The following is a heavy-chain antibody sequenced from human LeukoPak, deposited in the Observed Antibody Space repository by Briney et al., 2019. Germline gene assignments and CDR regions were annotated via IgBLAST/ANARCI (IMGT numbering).Heavy chain of an antibody. V-gene: IGHV1-24*01. CDR2: FDPEDGET. J-gene: IGHJ4*02. D-gene: IGHD2-21*02. Sequence: VASVKVSCKVSGYTLTELSMHWVRQAPGKGLEWMGGFDPEDGETIYAQKFQGRVTMTEDTSTDTAYMELSSLRSEDTAVYYCARGRADCGGDCYSDYWGQGTLVTVSS. CDR3: ARGRADCGGDCYSDY. CDR1: GYTLTELS.